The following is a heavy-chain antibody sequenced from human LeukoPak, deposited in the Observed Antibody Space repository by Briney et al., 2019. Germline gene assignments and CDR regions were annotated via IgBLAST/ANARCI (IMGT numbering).Heavy chain of an antibody. J-gene: IGHJ6*02. Sequence: PSETLSLTCTVSGSSISYYYWSWIRQPPGKGLEWIGHIYHSGSTNYNPSFKSRVTISVDTSKNHFSLYLSSVTAADTAVYYCVRHAATRHNYGMDVWGQGTTVTVSS. CDR1: GSSISYYY. D-gene: IGHD6-13*01. CDR2: IYHSGST. CDR3: VRHAATRHNYGMDV. V-gene: IGHV4-59*08.